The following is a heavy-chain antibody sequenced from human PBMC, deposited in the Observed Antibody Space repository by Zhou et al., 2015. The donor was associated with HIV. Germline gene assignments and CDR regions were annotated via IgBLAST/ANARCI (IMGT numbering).Heavy chain of an antibody. CDR2: IFPIFGTA. V-gene: IGHV1-69*12. CDR1: GGTFSNYA. CDR3: AQGGGGVVRGVPYFDY. J-gene: IGHJ4*02. Sequence: QVQLVQSGAEVKKPGSSVKVSCKASGGTFSNYAITWVRQAPGQGLEWMGGIFPIFGTANYAQKFQGRVTINADESTSTAYMELSSLRSEDTAVYYCAQGGGGVVRGVPYFDYWGQGTLVTVSS. D-gene: IGHD3-10*01.